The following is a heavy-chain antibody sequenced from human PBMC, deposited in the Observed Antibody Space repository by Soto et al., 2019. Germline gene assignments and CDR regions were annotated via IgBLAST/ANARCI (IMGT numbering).Heavy chain of an antibody. D-gene: IGHD6-19*01. J-gene: IGHJ4*02. CDR2: FDPEDGKT. CDR3: ARDQRVAVAGPQNGHFDY. Sequence: GASVKVSCKASGYTLTELSMHWVRQAPGKGLEWMGGFDPEDGKTTSAQKFQGRVTVTEDTSTDTAYMELRSLRSDDTAVYYCARDQRVAVAGPQNGHFDYWGQGTLVTVSS. V-gene: IGHV1-24*01. CDR1: GYTLTELS.